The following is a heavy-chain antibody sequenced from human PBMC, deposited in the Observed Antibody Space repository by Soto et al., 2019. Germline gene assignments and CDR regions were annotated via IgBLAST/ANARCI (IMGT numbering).Heavy chain of an antibody. CDR2: VWFDGSNE. V-gene: IGHV3-33*01. J-gene: IGHJ4*02. Sequence: QVKLVESGGGVVQPAKSLRLSCAASGFNFLSYGMHWVRQAPGKGLEWVASVWFDGSNENYADSVKARFTISRDNSKNTIYLQMDSLRAEDTAVYYCVRDWSSNASYVYDYWGQGTLVTVSS. CDR1: GFNFLSYG. CDR3: VRDWSSNASYVYDY. D-gene: IGHD5-12*01.